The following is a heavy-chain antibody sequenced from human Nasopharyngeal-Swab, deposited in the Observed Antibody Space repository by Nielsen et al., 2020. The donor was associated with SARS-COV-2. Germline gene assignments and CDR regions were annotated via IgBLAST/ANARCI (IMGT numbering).Heavy chain of an antibody. V-gene: IGHV3-48*03. CDR3: ARVGLHYYDSSGPFDY. CDR2: ISSSGSTI. D-gene: IGHD3-22*01. CDR1: GFTFSSYE. J-gene: IGHJ4*02. Sequence: GGSLRLSCAASGFTFSSYEMNWVRQAPGEGLEWVSYISSSGSTIYYADPVKGRFTISRDNAKNSLYLQMNSLRAEDTAVYYCARVGLHYYDSSGPFDYWGQGTLVTVSS.